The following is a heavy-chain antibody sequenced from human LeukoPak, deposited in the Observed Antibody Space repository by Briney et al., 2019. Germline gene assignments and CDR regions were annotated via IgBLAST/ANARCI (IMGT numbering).Heavy chain of an antibody. D-gene: IGHD3-9*01. V-gene: IGHV3-23*01. Sequence: GGSLRLSCAASGFTFKNYAMNWVRQAPGKGLQWVSAISGRDDSTYYADSVKGRFTISRDISKNTLFLQMNNLRADDTAVYYCAKWGNYDVLTGYYDSDYWGQGTLVTVSS. J-gene: IGHJ4*02. CDR3: AKWGNYDVLTGYYDSDY. CDR2: ISGRDDST. CDR1: GFTFKNYA.